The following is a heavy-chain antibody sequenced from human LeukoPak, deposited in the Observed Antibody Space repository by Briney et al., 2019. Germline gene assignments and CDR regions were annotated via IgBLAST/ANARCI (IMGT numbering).Heavy chain of an antibody. CDR2: IYHSGNT. CDR1: GYSISSGYY. D-gene: IGHD2/OR15-2a*01. CDR3: ARKNYFALGAFDV. J-gene: IGHJ3*01. V-gene: IGHV4-38-2*02. Sequence: SETLSLTCTVSGYSISSGYYWGWIRQPPGKGLECIGSIYHSGNTYHNPSLKSRVTISVDTSRNQFSLNLNSVTAADTAVYYCARKNYFALGAFDVWGQGTMVTVSS.